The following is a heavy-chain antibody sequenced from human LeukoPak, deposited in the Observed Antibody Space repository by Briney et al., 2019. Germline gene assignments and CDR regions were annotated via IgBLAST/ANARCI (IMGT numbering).Heavy chain of an antibody. Sequence: GGSLRLSCAASGFTFTSYSMNWVRQAPGKGLEWVSSISSSSSYIYYADSVKGRFTISRDNAKNSLYLQMNSLRAEDTAVYYCARDCRVVPAAILDYYYGMDVWGQGTTVTVSS. CDR2: ISSSSSYI. CDR1: GFTFTSYS. D-gene: IGHD2-2*01. J-gene: IGHJ6*02. CDR3: ARDCRVVPAAILDYYYGMDV. V-gene: IGHV3-21*01.